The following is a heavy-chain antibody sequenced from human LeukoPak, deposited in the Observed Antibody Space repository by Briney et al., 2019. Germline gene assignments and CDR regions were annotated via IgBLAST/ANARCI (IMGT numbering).Heavy chain of an antibody. D-gene: IGHD4-17*01. CDR2: ISYSGNT. CDR1: GASITSYF. CDR3: ARADYGDHGTTFDI. V-gene: IGHV4-59*01. J-gene: IGHJ3*02. Sequence: SETLSLTCTVSGASITSYFWTWIRQPPGKGLDWIAYISYSGNTNYNPSLKSRVAISIDTSKNQFSLKLTSATAADTAVYYCARADYGDHGTTFDIWGQGTMVTVSS.